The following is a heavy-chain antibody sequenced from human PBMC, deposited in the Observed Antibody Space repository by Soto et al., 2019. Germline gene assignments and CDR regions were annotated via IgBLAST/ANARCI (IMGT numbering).Heavy chain of an antibody. D-gene: IGHD6-6*01. CDR2: IYYSGST. CDR3: ATQQKYGSSIGWFDP. CDR1: GGSISSYY. V-gene: IGHV4-59*01. Sequence: SETLSLTCTVSGGSISSYYWSWIRQPPGKGLEWIGYIYYSGSTNYNPSLKSRITISLDTSKNQFALNLSSVSAADTAVYYWATQQKYGSSIGWFDPWGQGTLVTVSS. J-gene: IGHJ5*02.